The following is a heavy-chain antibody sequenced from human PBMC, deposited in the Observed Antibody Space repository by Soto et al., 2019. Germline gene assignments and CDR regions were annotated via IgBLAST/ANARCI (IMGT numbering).Heavy chain of an antibody. Sequence: SVKVSCKASGGTFSSYAISWVRQAPGQGLEWMGGIIPIFGTANYVQKFQGRVTITADESTSTAYMELSSLRSEDTAVYYCANGDDFWSGPALYYYGMDVWGQGTTVTVSS. D-gene: IGHD3-3*01. V-gene: IGHV1-69*13. CDR1: GGTFSSYA. CDR3: ANGDDFWSGPALYYYGMDV. CDR2: IIPIFGTA. J-gene: IGHJ6*02.